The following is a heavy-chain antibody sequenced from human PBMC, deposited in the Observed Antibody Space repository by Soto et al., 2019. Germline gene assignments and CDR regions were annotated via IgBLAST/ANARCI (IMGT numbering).Heavy chain of an antibody. V-gene: IGHV4-59*08. J-gene: IGHJ5*02. Sequence: PSETLSLTCTVSGGSISSYYWSWIRQPPGKGLEWIGYIYYSGSTNYNPSLKSRVTISVDTSKNQFSLKLSSVTAADTAVYYCARQGVVVVPAAMQAENWFDPWGQGTLVTVSS. CDR1: GGSISSYY. D-gene: IGHD2-2*01. CDR2: IYYSGST. CDR3: ARQGVVVVPAAMQAENWFDP.